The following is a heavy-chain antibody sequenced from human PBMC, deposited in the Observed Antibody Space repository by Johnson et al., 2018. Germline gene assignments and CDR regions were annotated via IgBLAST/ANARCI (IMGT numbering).Heavy chain of an antibody. J-gene: IGHJ1*01. CDR3: ARDLLVGATDLFQH. V-gene: IGHV3-30*03. CDR1: GFTFSNFG. D-gene: IGHD1-26*01. Sequence: QVQLVQSGGGVVEPGRSLRLSCGASGFTFSNFGMHWVRQAPGKGLEWVADISYDGRNKNYADSVKGRFAISRDNSKNTLYVQMDSLRAEYTAVYYCARDLLVGATDLFQHWGQGTLVTVSS. CDR2: ISYDGRNK.